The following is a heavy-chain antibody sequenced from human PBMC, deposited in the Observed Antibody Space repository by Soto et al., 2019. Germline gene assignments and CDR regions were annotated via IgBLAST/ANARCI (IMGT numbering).Heavy chain of an antibody. V-gene: IGHV3-30*18. CDR1: GFTFSSYG. CDR3: AKDRIRIAVAAPFDY. Sequence: QVQLVESGGGVVQPGRSLRLSCAASGFTFSSYGMHWVRQAPGKGLEWVAVISYDGSNKYYADSVKGRFTISRDNSKNTLYLQMNSLRAEDTAVYHCAKDRIRIAVAAPFDYCSQVTLVTVSS. CDR2: ISYDGSNK. J-gene: IGHJ4*02. D-gene: IGHD6-19*01.